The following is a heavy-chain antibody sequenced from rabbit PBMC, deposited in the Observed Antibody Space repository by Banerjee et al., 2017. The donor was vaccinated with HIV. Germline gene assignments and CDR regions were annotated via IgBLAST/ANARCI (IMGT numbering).Heavy chain of an antibody. CDR3: VRDLITVIGWNFGW. D-gene: IGHD2-1*01. V-gene: IGHV1S45*01. J-gene: IGHJ3*01. Sequence: EQLEESRGGLVKPEGSLTLTCKASGVSLSDKDVMCWVRQAPGKGLEWIACINTVTGKSVYASWAKGRLIMSRTSSTTVTLQMTSLTAADTATYFCVRDLITVIGWNFGWWGQGTLVTVS. CDR2: INTVTGKS. CDR1: GVSLSDKDV.